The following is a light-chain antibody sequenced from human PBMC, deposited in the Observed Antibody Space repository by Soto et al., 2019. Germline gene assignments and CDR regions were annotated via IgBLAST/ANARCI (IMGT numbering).Light chain of an antibody. CDR3: QQYNTWA. J-gene: IGKJ1*01. Sequence: IQMTQFPSTISASVGDRVTITCRASQNTGNWLAWCQQKPGRAPKLLIYRASTLQIGVPSRFSGSGSGTEFTLTISSLQPDDFGTYFCQQYNTWAFGQGTEVEVK. V-gene: IGKV1-5*03. CDR1: QNTGNW. CDR2: RAS.